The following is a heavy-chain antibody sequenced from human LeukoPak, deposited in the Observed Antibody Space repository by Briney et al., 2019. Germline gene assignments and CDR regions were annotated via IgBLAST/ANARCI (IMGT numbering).Heavy chain of an antibody. CDR3: ARYPLHTALGAFDI. CDR2: IYPGDSDT. CDR1: GYSFIGYW. J-gene: IGHJ3*02. V-gene: IGHV5-51*01. D-gene: IGHD5-18*01. Sequence: GESLKISCKASGYSFIGYWIGWVRQMPGKGLEWMGIIYPGDSDTRYSPSFQGQVTISADKSISTAYLQWSSLKASDTAMYYCARYPLHTALGAFDIWGQGTMVTVSS.